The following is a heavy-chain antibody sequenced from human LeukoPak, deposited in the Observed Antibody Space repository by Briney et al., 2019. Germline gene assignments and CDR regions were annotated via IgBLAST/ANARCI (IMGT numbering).Heavy chain of an antibody. Sequence: SQTLSLTCTVSGGSISSGDYYWSWIRQPPGKGLEWIGYIYYSGSTYYNPSLKSRVTISVDTSKNQFSLKLSSVTAADTAVYYCAREALRTNYYGMDVWGQGTTVTVSS. D-gene: IGHD4-17*01. CDR3: AREALRTNYYGMDV. CDR1: GGSISSGDYY. J-gene: IGHJ6*02. V-gene: IGHV4-30-4*01. CDR2: IYYSGST.